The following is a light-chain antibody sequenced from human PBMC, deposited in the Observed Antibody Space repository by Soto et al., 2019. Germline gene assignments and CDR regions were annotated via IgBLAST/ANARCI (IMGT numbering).Light chain of an antibody. CDR3: QPYGRSPPIS. J-gene: IGKJ5*01. CDR2: GAS. V-gene: IGKV3-20*01. Sequence: EIRLTKSPCTLSLFPGERATLSCRASQTVSSNYLAWYQQKPGQAPRLLIYGASTRATGIPDRFSGSGSGTDFTLTISRLEPEDFAVYYCQPYGRSPPISFGQGTRLEIK. CDR1: QTVSSNY.